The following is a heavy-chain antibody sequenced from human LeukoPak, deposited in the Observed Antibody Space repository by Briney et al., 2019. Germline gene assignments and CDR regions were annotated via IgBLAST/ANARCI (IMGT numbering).Heavy chain of an antibody. J-gene: IGHJ4*02. CDR2: ISGSGGST. CDR1: GFTFSSYA. V-gene: IGHV3-23*01. CDR3: ANVIVVVPAAIPH. D-gene: IGHD2-2*01. Sequence: GGSLRLSCAASGFTFSSYAMSWVRQAPGKGLEWVSAISGSGGSTYYADSVKGRFTISRDNSKNTLYLQMNSLRAEDTAVYYCANVIVVVPAAIPHWGQGILVTVSS.